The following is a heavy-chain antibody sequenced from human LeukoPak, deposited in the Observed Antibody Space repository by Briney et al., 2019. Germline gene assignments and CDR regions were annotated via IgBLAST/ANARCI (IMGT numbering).Heavy chain of an antibody. CDR3: ARVGNWNDFYDAFDI. CDR2: MNPNSGNT. D-gene: IGHD1-1*01. Sequence: ASVKVSCKASGYTFTGYYMHWVRQATGQGLEWMGWMNPNSGNTGYAQKFQGRVTITADESTSTAYMELSSLRSEDTAVYYCARVGNWNDFYDAFDIWGQGTMVTVSS. CDR1: GYTFTGYY. J-gene: IGHJ3*02. V-gene: IGHV1-8*03.